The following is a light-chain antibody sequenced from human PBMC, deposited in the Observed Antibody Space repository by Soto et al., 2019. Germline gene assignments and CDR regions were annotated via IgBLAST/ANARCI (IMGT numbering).Light chain of an antibody. CDR2: AAS. V-gene: IGKV1-27*01. CDR1: QGISNY. Sequence: DSQMTQSPSSLSASLGDRVTITCRSSQGISNYLAWYQQKPGKVPKLLIYAASTLQSGVPSRFSGSGSGTDFTLTISSLQPEDVATYYCQKYNSAPQTFGQGTKVDIK. CDR3: QKYNSAPQT. J-gene: IGKJ1*01.